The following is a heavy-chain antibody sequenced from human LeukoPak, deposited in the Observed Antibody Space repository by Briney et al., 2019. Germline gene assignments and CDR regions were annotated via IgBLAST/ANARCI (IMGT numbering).Heavy chain of an antibody. CDR1: GFTFSSYA. CDR2: ITGSGDST. J-gene: IGHJ4*02. V-gene: IGHV3-23*01. CDR3: AKEVYYYGSGSPFDY. Sequence: GGSLRLSCAASGFTFSSYAMSWVRRAPGQGLEWVSAITGSGDSTYYADSVKGRFTISRDNSKNTRYPQVNSLRGEDTAVYYCAKEVYYYGSGSPFDYWGQGTLVTVSS. D-gene: IGHD3-10*01.